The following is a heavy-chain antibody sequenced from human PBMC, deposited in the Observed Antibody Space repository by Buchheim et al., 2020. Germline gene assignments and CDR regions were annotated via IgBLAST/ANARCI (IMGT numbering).Heavy chain of an antibody. CDR1: GYTFSIHA. Sequence: QVQLVQSGAEVKKPGASVKVSCGASGYTFSIHAIHWVRQAPGQSREWMGWINAGNGDTKYSHKFEGRVTITRDRSARPAIMELSSLRSEDTAVYYCARDGGFSSGYYWGQGTL. CDR2: INAGNGDT. D-gene: IGHD6-19*01. J-gene: IGHJ4*02. CDR3: ARDGGFSSGYY. V-gene: IGHV1-3*01.